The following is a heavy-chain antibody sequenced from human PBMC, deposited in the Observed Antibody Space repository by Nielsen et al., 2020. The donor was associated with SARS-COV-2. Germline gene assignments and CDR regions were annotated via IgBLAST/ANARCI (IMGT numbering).Heavy chain of an antibody. D-gene: IGHD4-23*01. CDR1: GCSISSGGYY. Sequence: LRLSCTVSGCSISSGGYYWSWIRQHPGKGLEWIGYIYYSGSTNYNPSHKSRVTISVDTSKNQFSLKLSSVTAADTAVYYCARETSTTVVMYTYFDPWGQGTLVTVSS. V-gene: IGHV4-31*03. CDR3: ARETSTTVVMYTYFDP. CDR2: IYYSGST. J-gene: IGHJ5*02.